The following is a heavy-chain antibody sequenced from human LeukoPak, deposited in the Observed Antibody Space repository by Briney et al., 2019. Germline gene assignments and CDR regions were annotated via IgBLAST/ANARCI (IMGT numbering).Heavy chain of an antibody. CDR3: ATDLGEYVGY. J-gene: IGHJ4*02. V-gene: IGHV1-24*01. D-gene: IGHD3-16*01. CDR2: FDPEDGET. CDR1: GYTLTELS. Sequence: GASVKVSCKVSGYTLTELSMHCVRQAPGKGLEWMGGFDPEDGETIYAQKFRGRVTMTEDTSTDTAYMELSSLRSEDTAVYYCATDLGEYVGYWGQGTLVTVSS.